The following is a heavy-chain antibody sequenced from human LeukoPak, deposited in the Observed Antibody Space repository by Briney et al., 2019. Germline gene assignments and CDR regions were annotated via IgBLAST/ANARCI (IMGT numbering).Heavy chain of an antibody. V-gene: IGHV1-2*02. CDR3: ARAGYCSDGKCYTFDY. CDR2: INPNSGGT. J-gene: IGHJ4*02. Sequence: GASVKVSCKAPGYTFTAYSMHWVRQAPGQGLEWMGWINPNSGGTDCAQRFQGRVTMTRDTSITTLYMEMSSLTPDDTAVYYCARAGYCSDGKCYTFDYWGQGTLVTVSS. D-gene: IGHD2-15*01. CDR1: GYTFTAYS.